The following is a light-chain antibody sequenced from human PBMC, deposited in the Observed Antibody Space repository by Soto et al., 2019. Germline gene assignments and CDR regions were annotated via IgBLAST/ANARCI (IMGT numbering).Light chain of an antibody. CDR1: QSISSY. CDR2: AAS. J-gene: IGKJ3*01. Sequence: DIQMTQSPSSLSASVGDRVTITCRASQSISSYLNWYQQKPGKAPKLLIYAASSLQSGVPSRFRGCGSGTDFTLTISSLQPEDFATYYCQQSYSTPSTVGPGTKVDIK. V-gene: IGKV1-39*01. CDR3: QQSYSTPST.